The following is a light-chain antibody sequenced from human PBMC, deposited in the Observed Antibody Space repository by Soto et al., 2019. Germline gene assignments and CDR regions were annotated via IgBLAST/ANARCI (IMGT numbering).Light chain of an antibody. V-gene: IGKV1-33*01. Sequence: DIQMTQSPSSLSASLGDRVTITCQASQDIRFYLNWFHQKTGQAPKLLIYDASQLETGVPSRFSGSGSGTDFTFTITGLQPEDIGTYYCKHYNSFPINFGQGTRLDI. J-gene: IGKJ5*01. CDR3: KHYNSFPIN. CDR2: DAS. CDR1: QDIRFY.